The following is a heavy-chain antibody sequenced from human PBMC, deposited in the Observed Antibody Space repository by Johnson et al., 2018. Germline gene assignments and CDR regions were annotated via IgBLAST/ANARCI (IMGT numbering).Heavy chain of an antibody. CDR1: GFTFSSYW. D-gene: IGHD3-10*01. CDR3: ARGGGSGKYYFDY. CDR2: INSDGSST. V-gene: IGHV3-74*01. Sequence: VQLQESGGGLVQPGGSLRLSCAASGFTFSSYWMHWVRQAPGKGLVWVSRINSDGSSTSYADSVKGRFTISRDNAKNTLYLQMNSLRAEDTAVYYGARGGGSGKYYFDYCGQGTLVTVSS. J-gene: IGHJ4*02.